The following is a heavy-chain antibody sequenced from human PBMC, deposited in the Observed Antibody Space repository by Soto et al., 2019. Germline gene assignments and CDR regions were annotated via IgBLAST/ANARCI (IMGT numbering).Heavy chain of an antibody. CDR3: ARGRKYYDSSGSLNWFDP. Sequence: GASVKVSCKASGGTFSSYAISWVRQAPGQGLEWMGGIIPIFGTANYAQKFQGRVTITADESTSTAYMELSSLRSEDTAVYYCARGRKYYDSSGSLNWFDPWGQGTLVTVSS. D-gene: IGHD3-22*01. V-gene: IGHV1-69*13. CDR2: IIPIFGTA. J-gene: IGHJ5*02. CDR1: GGTFSSYA.